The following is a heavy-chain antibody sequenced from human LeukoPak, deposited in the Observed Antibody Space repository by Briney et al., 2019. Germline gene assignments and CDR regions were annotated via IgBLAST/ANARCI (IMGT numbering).Heavy chain of an antibody. CDR1: GFTVSSNY. J-gene: IGHJ4*02. Sequence: GGSLRLSCAASGFTVSSNYMSWVRQAPGKGLEWVSVIYSGGSTYYADSVKGRFTISRDNSKNTLYLQMNSLRAEDTAVYYCARWGTLFCGGDSYKRFDYWGQGTLVTVSS. D-gene: IGHD2-21*01. V-gene: IGHV3-66*02. CDR3: ARWGTLFCGGDSYKRFDY. CDR2: IYSGGST.